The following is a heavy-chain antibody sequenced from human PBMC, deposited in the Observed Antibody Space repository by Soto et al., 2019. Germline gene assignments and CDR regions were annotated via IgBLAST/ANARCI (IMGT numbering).Heavy chain of an antibody. CDR1: GYTFTSYA. Sequence: QVQLVQSGAEVKKPGASVKVSCKASGYTFTSYAMHWVRQAPGQRLEWMGWINAGNGNTKYSQKFQGRVTITRDTSASTAYMELSSLRSEDTAVYYCAREKQGWNYSYYYYYMDVWGKGTTVTVSS. J-gene: IGHJ6*03. CDR3: AREKQGWNYSYYYYYMDV. V-gene: IGHV1-3*01. CDR2: INAGNGNT. D-gene: IGHD1-7*01.